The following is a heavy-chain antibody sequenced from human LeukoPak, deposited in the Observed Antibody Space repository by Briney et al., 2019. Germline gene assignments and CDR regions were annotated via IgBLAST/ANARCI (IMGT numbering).Heavy chain of an antibody. CDR1: GFTFSDYY. CDR3: ARVNQDIVVVPAAMCWFDP. D-gene: IGHD2-2*01. CDR2: ISSSGSTI. V-gene: IGHV3-11*01. Sequence: GGSLRLSCAASGFTFSDYYMSWIRQAPGKGLEEVSYISSSGSTIYYADSVKGRFTSSRDNAKNSLYLQMNSLRAEDTAVYYCARVNQDIVVVPAAMCWFDPWGQGTLVTVSS. J-gene: IGHJ5*02.